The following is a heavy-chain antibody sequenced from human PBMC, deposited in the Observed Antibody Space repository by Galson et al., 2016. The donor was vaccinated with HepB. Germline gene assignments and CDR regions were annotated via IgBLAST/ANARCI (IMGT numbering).Heavy chain of an antibody. Sequence: SLRLSCAASGFTFSNYAMHWVRQAPGKGLEWVAVISYAGINRYYADSVKGRFTISRDNSKNTLYLQMNSLRAEDTAVYYCARDPGYCSNGVCYTLLDPWGQGTLVTVSS. CDR1: GFTFSNYA. CDR3: ARDPGYCSNGVCYTLLDP. D-gene: IGHD2-8*01. V-gene: IGHV3-30*04. CDR2: ISYAGINR. J-gene: IGHJ5*02.